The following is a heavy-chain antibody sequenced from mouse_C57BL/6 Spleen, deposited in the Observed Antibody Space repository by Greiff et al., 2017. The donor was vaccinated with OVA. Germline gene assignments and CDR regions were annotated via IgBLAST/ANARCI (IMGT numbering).Heavy chain of an antibody. V-gene: IGHV1-55*01. CDR2: IYPGSGST. J-gene: IGHJ3*01. CDR1: GYTFTSYW. Sequence: VQLQQPGAELVKPGASVKMSCKASGYTFTSYWITWVKQRPGQGLEWIGDIYPGSGSTNYNEKFKSKATLTVDTSSSTAYMPLSSLTSEDSAVYYCARGDYYGSSFADWGQGTLVTVSA. D-gene: IGHD1-1*01. CDR3: ARGDYYGSSFAD.